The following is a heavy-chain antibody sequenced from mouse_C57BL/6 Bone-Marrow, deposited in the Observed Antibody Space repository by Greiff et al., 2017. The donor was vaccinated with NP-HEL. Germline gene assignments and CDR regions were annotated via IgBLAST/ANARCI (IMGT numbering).Heavy chain of an antibody. CDR2: IGPGSGST. CDR3: ARSGSYYGNYRLFDY. J-gene: IGHJ2*01. Sequence: VQLQQSGAELVKPGASVKISCKASGYTFTDYYINWVKQRPGQGLEWIGKIGPGSGSTYYNEKFKGKATLTADKSSSTAYMQLSNLTSEDSAVYFCARSGSYYGNYRLFDYWGQGTTLTVSS. V-gene: IGHV1-77*01. D-gene: IGHD2-10*01. CDR1: GYTFTDYY.